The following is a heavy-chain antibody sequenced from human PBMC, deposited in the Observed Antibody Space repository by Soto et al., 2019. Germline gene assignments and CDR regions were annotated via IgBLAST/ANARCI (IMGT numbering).Heavy chain of an antibody. J-gene: IGHJ2*01. CDR2: ISSSSSYI. CDR1: GFTFSTYS. Sequence: EVQLVESGGGLVKPGGSLRLSCAASGFTFSTYSMNWVRQAPGKGLEWVSSISSSSSYIYYADSVKGRFTISRDNAKNSLYLQMNSLRSEDTAVYYCARPDSDWYFDLWGRGTLVTVSS. V-gene: IGHV3-21*01. CDR3: ARPDSDWYFDL. D-gene: IGHD5-18*01.